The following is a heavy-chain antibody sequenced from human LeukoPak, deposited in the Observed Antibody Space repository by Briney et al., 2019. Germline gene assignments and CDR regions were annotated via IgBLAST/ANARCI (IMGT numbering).Heavy chain of an antibody. D-gene: IGHD2-8*01. CDR1: GFTFSSYS. CDR3: ARSQEVLRAQWFDP. J-gene: IGHJ5*02. Sequence: GGSLRLSCAASGFTFSSYSMSWVRQAPGKGLEWLSYISDNESTIYYADSVKGRFTISRDNAKNSLYLQMNSLRVEDTAVYYCARSQEVLRAQWFDPWGQGTLVTVSS. CDR2: ISDNESTI. V-gene: IGHV3-48*01.